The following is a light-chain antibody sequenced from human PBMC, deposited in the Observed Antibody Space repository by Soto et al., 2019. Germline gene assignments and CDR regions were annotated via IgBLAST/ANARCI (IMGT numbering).Light chain of an antibody. CDR1: QSVNSN. V-gene: IGKV3-15*01. CDR2: GAS. CDR3: QQYNDWPLT. J-gene: IGKJ4*01. Sequence: EKVMTQSPAALSVSPGERATLSCRASQSVNSNLAWYQGKPGQAPRLLLYGASTRATGIPARFSGSASGTEFTLTISSLQSEDSAVYYCQQYNDWPLTFGGGTKVEIK.